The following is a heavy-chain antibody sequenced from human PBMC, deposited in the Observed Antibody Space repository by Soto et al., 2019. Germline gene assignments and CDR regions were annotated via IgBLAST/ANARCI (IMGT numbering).Heavy chain of an antibody. CDR2: TGATGRTT. Sequence: LRLSCAASGFTFNIYAMTWVRQAPGKGLEWVSTTGATGRTTYYSDAVKGRFTVSRDNSKNTLDLQMSNLRAEDTAVYYCATVHNTSRSFDYWGQGTLVTVSS. D-gene: IGHD1-20*01. V-gene: IGHV3-23*01. CDR3: ATVHNTSRSFDY. CDR1: GFTFNIYA. J-gene: IGHJ4*02.